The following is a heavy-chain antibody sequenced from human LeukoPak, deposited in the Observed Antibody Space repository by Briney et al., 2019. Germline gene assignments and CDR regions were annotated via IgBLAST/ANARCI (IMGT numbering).Heavy chain of an antibody. Sequence: SETLSLTCTVSGGSISSHYWSWIRQPPGKGLEWIGYIYYSGSTNYNPSLKSRVTISVDTSKNQFSLKLSSVTAADTAVYYCARDRELAMWGQGTLVTVSP. V-gene: IGHV4-59*11. CDR1: GGSISSHY. CDR3: ARDRELAM. D-gene: IGHD1-26*01. CDR2: IYYSGST. J-gene: IGHJ4*02.